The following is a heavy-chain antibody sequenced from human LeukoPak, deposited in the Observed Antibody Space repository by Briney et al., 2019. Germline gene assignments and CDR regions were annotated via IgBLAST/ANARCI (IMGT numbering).Heavy chain of an antibody. CDR2: INQDGSEK. V-gene: IGHV3-7*01. CDR1: GFMFSSYW. CDR3: ARDGHPFDS. J-gene: IGHJ4*02. Sequence: PGGSLRLSCAASGFMFSSYWMSWVRQARGKGLEWVANINQDGSEKYYVDSVKGRFTVSRDNAKNSLFLQMNSLRTEDTGVYYCARDGHPFDSWGQGTLVTVSS.